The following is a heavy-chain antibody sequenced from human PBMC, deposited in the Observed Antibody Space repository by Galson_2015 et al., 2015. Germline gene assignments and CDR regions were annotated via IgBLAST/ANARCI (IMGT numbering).Heavy chain of an antibody. Sequence: SLRLSCAASGFTFNSYAMNWVRQAPGKGLEWVSGNSGSGGSTYYADSVKGRVTISRDISKNTLYLQRDSLRAEDTAVYYCAKDRGYSGYGYSGMEVWGQGPTVTVSS. CDR1: GFTFNSYA. CDR2: NSGSGGST. V-gene: IGHV3-23*01. J-gene: IGHJ6*02. D-gene: IGHD5-12*01. CDR3: AKDRGYSGYGYSGMEV.